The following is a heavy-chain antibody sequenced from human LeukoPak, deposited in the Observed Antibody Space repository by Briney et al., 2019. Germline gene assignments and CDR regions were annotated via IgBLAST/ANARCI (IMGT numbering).Heavy chain of an antibody. CDR2: INPSGGST. CDR1: GYTFTSYY. CDR3: ARSRITMARGANAPFYYYSMDV. D-gene: IGHD3-10*01. J-gene: IGHJ6*02. Sequence: ASVKVSCKASGYTFTSYYMHWVRQAPGQGLEWMGIINPSGGSTSYAQKFQGRVTMTRDTSTSTVYMELSSLRSEDTAVYYCARSRITMARGANAPFYYYSMDVWGQGTTVTVSS. V-gene: IGHV1-46*01.